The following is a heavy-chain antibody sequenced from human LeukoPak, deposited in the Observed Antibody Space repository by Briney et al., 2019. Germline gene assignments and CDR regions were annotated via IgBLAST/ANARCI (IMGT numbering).Heavy chain of an antibody. CDR2: IYYSGST. V-gene: IGHV4-39*07. Sequence: SETLSLTCTVSGGSISSSSYYWGWIRHPPGKGLEWIGSIYYSGSTYYNPFLKSRVTISVDTSKNQFYLKLSSVTAADTAVYYCARSLTGYYIVPIDYWGQGTLVTVSS. CDR3: ARSLTGYYIVPIDY. D-gene: IGHD3-9*01. CDR1: GGSISSSSYY. J-gene: IGHJ4*02.